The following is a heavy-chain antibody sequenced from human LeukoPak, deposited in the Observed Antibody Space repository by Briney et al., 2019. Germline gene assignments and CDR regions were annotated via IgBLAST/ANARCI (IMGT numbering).Heavy chain of an antibody. J-gene: IGHJ4*02. D-gene: IGHD3-10*01. CDR3: AKSDYYASGLDY. CDR2: IYYSGNT. Sequence: PSETLSLTCTISRGSISGYYWSWIRQPPGKGLEWIGYIYYSGNTYYNPSLKSRVTISVDTSKKQFSLKLSSVTAADTAVYYCAKSDYYASGLDYWGQGTLVTVSS. V-gene: IGHV4-59*08. CDR1: RGSISGYY.